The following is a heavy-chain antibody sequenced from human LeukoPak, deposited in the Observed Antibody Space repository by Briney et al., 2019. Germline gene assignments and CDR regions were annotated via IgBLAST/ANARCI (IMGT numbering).Heavy chain of an antibody. Sequence: GGSLRLSCAASGFTFSSYAMSWVRQAPGKGLEWVSAISGSGGSTYYADSVKGRFTISRDNSKNTLYLQMNSLRAEDTAVYYCAKGRLAIAAAGTGYYYYGMDVWGQGTTVTVSS. CDR3: AKGRLAIAAAGTGYYYYGMDV. CDR1: GFTFSSYA. V-gene: IGHV3-23*01. CDR2: ISGSGGST. J-gene: IGHJ6*02. D-gene: IGHD6-13*01.